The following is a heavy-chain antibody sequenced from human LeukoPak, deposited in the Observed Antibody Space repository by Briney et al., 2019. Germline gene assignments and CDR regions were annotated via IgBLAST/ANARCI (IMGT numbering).Heavy chain of an antibody. Sequence: SETLSLTCTVSGVSISSSSYYWGWIRQPPGEGLEWIGSIYYSGSTYYNPSLKSRVTISVDTSKNQFSLKLSSVTAADTAVYYCASSYSSSWHDYWGQGTLVTVSS. CDR3: ASSYSSSWHDY. V-gene: IGHV4-39*01. J-gene: IGHJ4*02. CDR1: GVSISSSSYY. D-gene: IGHD6-13*01. CDR2: IYYSGST.